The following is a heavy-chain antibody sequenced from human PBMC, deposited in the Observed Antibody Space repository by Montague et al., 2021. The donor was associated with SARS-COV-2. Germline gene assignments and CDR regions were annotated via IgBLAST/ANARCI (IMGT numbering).Heavy chain of an antibody. CDR2: IDWDDDK. CDR3: ARSYGTTVVTRAFDY. D-gene: IGHD4-23*01. V-gene: IGHV2-70*01. Sequence: PALVKPTQTLALTRTFSGFSLSTSGMCVSWIRQPPGKALEWLTLIDWDDDKYYSTSLKTRLTISEDTSKNQVVLTMTNMDPVDTATYYCARSYGTTVVTRAFDYWGQGTLVTVSS. CDR1: GFSLSTSGMC. J-gene: IGHJ4*02.